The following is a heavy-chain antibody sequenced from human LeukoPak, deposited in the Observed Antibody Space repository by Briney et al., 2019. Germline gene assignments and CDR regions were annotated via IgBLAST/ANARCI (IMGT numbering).Heavy chain of an antibody. CDR2: IYTSGST. V-gene: IGHV4-4*07. CDR1: GGSISSYY. Sequence: PSETLSLTCTVSGGSISSYYWSWIRQPAGKGLEWIGRIYTSGSTNYNPSLKSRVTMSVDTSKNQFSLKLSSVTAADTAVYYCATHCSSTSCYGTDYWGQGTLVPVSS. CDR3: ATHCSSTSCYGTDY. D-gene: IGHD2-2*01. J-gene: IGHJ4*02.